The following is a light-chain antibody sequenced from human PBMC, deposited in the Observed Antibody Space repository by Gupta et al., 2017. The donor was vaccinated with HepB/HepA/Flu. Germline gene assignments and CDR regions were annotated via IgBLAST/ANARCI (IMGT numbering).Light chain of an antibody. CDR1: QSLKNNNGNTH. CDR2: QIS. J-gene: IGKJ5*01. V-gene: IGKV2-30*01. Sequence: DVVMSPSPLSLPVTLGQSASISCRSSQSLKNNNGNTHLNWFHQRPGQSPRRLIYQISNRDSGVPDRFTGSGSGTDFTLNISRVEADDVGVFYCMQVTKWPPVTFGQGTRLEIK. CDR3: MQVTKWPPVT.